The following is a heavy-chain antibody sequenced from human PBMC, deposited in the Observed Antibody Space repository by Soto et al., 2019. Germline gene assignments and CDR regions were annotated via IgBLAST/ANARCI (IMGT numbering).Heavy chain of an antibody. J-gene: IGHJ5*02. CDR3: ARGQRFSDWFDP. CDR2: VYSSGGT. D-gene: IGHD3-3*01. V-gene: IGHV4-4*07. CDR1: GGSMTSYY. Sequence: SETLSLTCTVSGGSMTSYYWTWIRQPTGKGLEWIGRVYSSGGTHYNPSLKSRVTISLDTSKNQFSLRLLSVTDADTAVYFCARGQRFSDWFDPWGQGTLVTVSS.